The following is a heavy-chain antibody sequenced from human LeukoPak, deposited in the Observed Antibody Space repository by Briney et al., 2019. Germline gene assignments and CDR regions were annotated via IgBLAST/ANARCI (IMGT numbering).Heavy chain of an antibody. CDR2: LIPIFGIA. J-gene: IGHJ4*02. Sequence: SVKVSCKASGGTFSSYAISWVRQAPGQGLEWMGRLIPIFGIANYAQKFQGRVTITADKSTSTAYMELSSLRSEDTVVYYCARGRYYYDSSGYYYVDDDYWGQGTLVTVSS. CDR3: ARGRYYYDSSGYYYVDDDY. CDR1: GGTFSSYA. V-gene: IGHV1-69*04. D-gene: IGHD3-22*01.